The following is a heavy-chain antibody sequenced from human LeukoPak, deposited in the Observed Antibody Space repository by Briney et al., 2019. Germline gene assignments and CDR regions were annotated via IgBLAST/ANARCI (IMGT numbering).Heavy chain of an antibody. CDR2: IWYDGDNK. V-gene: IGHV3-33*01. CDR1: GFTFSSYG. Sequence: GGSLRLSCAASGFTFSSYGMHWVRQAPGKGLEWVAVIWYDGDNKYYADSVKGRFTISRDNSKNTLYLQMNSLRAEDTAVYYCARDGIAAAGQYYCYGMDVWGQGTAVTVSS. D-gene: IGHD6-13*01. J-gene: IGHJ6*02. CDR3: ARDGIAAAGQYYCYGMDV.